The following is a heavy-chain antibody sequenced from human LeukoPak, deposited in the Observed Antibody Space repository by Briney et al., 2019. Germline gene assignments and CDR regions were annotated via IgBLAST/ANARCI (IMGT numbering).Heavy chain of an antibody. J-gene: IGHJ5*02. V-gene: IGHV1-8*01. CDR1: GYTFTSYD. Sequence: ASVKVSCKASGYTFTSYDINWVRQATRQGLEWMGWMNPNSGNTGYAQKFQGRVTMTRNTSISTAYMELSSLRSEDTAVYYCARDPGLGRGFDPWGQGTLVTVSS. CDR2: MNPNSGNT. CDR3: ARDPGLGRGFDP. D-gene: IGHD3-10*01.